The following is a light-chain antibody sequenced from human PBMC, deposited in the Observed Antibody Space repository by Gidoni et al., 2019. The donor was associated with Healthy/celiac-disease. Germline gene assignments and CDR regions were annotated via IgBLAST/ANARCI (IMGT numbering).Light chain of an antibody. CDR2: GAS. CDR1: QSVXSN. Sequence: QSPATLSVSPGERATLSCRXSQSVXSNLAWYQQKPGQAXRLLIYGASTXATGNPPRFSDSGXXXEFXXXIXXXQSXXXAVXXXQXXXNWXXXTFXXXTKVEIK. J-gene: IGKJ3*01. CDR3: QXXXNWXXXT. V-gene: IGKV3-15*01.